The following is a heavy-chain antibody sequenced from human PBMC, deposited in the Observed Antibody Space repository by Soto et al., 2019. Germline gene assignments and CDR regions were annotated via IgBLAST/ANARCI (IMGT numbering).Heavy chain of an antibody. J-gene: IGHJ5*02. Sequence: SETLSLTCTVSGDSMSSSNWWNWVRQPPGKGLEWIGEAHHSGRTNYNPSLKSRVTISVDRSQNRFSLRLSSVTAADTAVYYCARFYGDYYNWFDPWGQGTLVTVSS. CDR2: AHHSGRT. D-gene: IGHD4-17*01. CDR1: GDSMSSSNW. V-gene: IGHV4-4*02. CDR3: ARFYGDYYNWFDP.